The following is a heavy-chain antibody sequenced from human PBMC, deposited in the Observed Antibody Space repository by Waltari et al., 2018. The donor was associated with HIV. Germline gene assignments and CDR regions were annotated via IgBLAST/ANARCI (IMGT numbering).Heavy chain of an antibody. J-gene: IGHJ4*02. CDR1: GGSFSGYY. CDR2: INHSGST. CDR3: ARGGGRGIVVVVAATPLDY. D-gene: IGHD2-15*01. V-gene: IGHV4-34*01. Sequence: QVQLQQWGAGLLKPSETLSLTCAVYGGSFSGYYWSWIRQPPGKGLEWIGEINHSGSTNYNPSLKSRVTISVDTSKNQFSLKLSSVTAADTAVYYCARGGGRGIVVVVAATPLDYWGQGTLVTVSS.